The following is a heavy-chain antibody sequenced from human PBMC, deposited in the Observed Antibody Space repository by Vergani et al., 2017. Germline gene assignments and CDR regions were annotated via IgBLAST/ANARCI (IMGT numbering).Heavy chain of an antibody. J-gene: IGHJ6*02. CDR3: ARDSSHYESSGYFYYYGMDV. D-gene: IGHD3-22*01. CDR2: ISAYNGNT. Sequence: QVQLVQSGAEVKKPGAPVKVSCKASGYTFTSYGISWVRQAPGQGLEWMGWISAYNGNTNYAQKPQGRVTMTTDTSTSTAYMELSSLISDDTAVYYCARDSSHYESSGYFYYYGMDVWGQGTTVTVSS. CDR1: GYTFTSYG. V-gene: IGHV1-18*01.